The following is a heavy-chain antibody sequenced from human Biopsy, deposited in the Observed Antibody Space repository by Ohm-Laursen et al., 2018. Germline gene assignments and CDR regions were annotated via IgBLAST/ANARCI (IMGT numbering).Heavy chain of an antibody. CDR1: GGPIDSYY. D-gene: IGHD3-22*01. CDR2: IYFTGRT. V-gene: IGHV4-59*12. CDR3: ARGGRYYYDSPDN. Sequence: SETLSLTCTVSGGPIDSYYWSWIRQPPGKALKWIGYIYFTGRTSYNPSLKSRVTMSVNTSKKQFSLRLSSVTAADTAVYFCARGGRYYYDSPDNWGQGTLVTVSS. J-gene: IGHJ4*02.